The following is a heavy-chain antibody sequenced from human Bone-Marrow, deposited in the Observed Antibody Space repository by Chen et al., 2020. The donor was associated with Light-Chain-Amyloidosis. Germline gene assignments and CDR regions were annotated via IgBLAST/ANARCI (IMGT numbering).Heavy chain of an antibody. Sequence: QVTLKESGPVLVKPTETLTLTCTVSGFSLSDTRMGVSWIRQPPGKALEWLAHIFSNAEKSYNTSLRSRLTISKDTSNSQVVLTMTNMDPLDTATYYCARIPRYCSGDSCYGLYFDPWGPGALVTVSS. D-gene: IGHD2-15*01. J-gene: IGHJ5*02. CDR1: GFSLSDTRMG. V-gene: IGHV2-26*01. CDR3: ARIPRYCSGDSCYGLYFDP. CDR2: IFSNAEK.